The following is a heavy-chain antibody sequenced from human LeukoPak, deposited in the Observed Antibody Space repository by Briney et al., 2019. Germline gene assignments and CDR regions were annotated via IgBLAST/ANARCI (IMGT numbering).Heavy chain of an antibody. CDR3: AREVVVVAEGYYFDY. V-gene: IGHV3-11*06. CDR2: ISSSSSYT. CDR1: GFTFSDYY. D-gene: IGHD2-15*01. J-gene: IGHJ4*02. Sequence: GGSLRLSWAASGFTFSDYYMSWIRQAPVKGLEWVSYISSSSSYTNYADSVKGRFTISRDNAKNSLYLQMNSLRAEDTAVYYCAREVVVVAEGYYFDYWGQGTLVTVSS.